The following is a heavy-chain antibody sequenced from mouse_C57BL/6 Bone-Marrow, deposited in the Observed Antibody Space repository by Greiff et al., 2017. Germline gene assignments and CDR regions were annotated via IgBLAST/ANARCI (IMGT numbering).Heavy chain of an antibody. D-gene: IGHD1-1*01. V-gene: IGHV1-39*01. Sequence: EVQLQESGPELVKPGASVKICCKASGYSFTDYNMNWVKQSNGKSLEWIGVINPNYGTTSYNQKFKGKATLTVDQSSSTAYMQLNSLTSEDSAVYYCARSGRITTVGRGVYAMDYWGQGTSVTVSS. CDR3: ARSGRITTVGRGVYAMDY. CDR2: INPNYGTT. CDR1: GYSFTDYN. J-gene: IGHJ4*01.